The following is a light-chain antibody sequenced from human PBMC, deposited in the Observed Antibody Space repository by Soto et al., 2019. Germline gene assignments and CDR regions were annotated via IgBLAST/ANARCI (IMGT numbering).Light chain of an antibody. V-gene: IGLV2-14*01. CDR2: EVS. Sequence: QSALTQPASVSGSPGQSITISCTGTSSDVGGYNYVSWYQQHPGKAPKLMIYEVSNRPSGVSNRFSGSKSGNTAPLTISGLQAEDEADYYCSSYTSRNTFVFGTGTKLTVL. CDR1: SSDVGGYNY. CDR3: SSYTSRNTFV. J-gene: IGLJ1*01.